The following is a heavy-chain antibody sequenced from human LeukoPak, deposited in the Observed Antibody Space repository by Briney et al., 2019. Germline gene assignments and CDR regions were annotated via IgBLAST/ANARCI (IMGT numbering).Heavy chain of an antibody. V-gene: IGHV3-9*01. CDR2: ISWNSGSI. Sequence: GGSLRLSCAASGFTFSGYAMNWVRQAPGKGLEWVSGISWNSGSIGYAASVKGRFTISRDNAKNSLYLQMNSLRAEDTALYYCAKDMGAGGRYYYYGMDVWGQGTTVTVSS. J-gene: IGHJ6*02. D-gene: IGHD3-16*01. CDR1: GFTFSGYA. CDR3: AKDMGAGGRYYYYGMDV.